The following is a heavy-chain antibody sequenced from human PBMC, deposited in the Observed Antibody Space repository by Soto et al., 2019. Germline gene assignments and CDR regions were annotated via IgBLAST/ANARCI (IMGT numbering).Heavy chain of an antibody. CDR3: ASSYSNYALIDYYYYGMDV. D-gene: IGHD4-4*01. J-gene: IGHJ6*02. CDR2: ISAYNGNT. Sequence: GVSVKVSCKASGYTFTSYGISWVRQAPGQGLEWMGWISAYNGNTNYAQKLQGRVTMTTDTSTSTAYMELRSLRSEDTAVYYCASSYSNYALIDYYYYGMDVWGQGTTVTVSS. V-gene: IGHV1-18*01. CDR1: GYTFTSYG.